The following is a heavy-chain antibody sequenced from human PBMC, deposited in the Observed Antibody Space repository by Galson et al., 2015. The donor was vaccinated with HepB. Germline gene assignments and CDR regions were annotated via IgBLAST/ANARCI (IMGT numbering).Heavy chain of an antibody. CDR3: AKQRLGVVLLDY. CDR2: ISYDGSNK. CDR1: GFTFSSYG. D-gene: IGHD3-3*01. V-gene: IGHV3-30*18. Sequence: SLRLSCAASGFTFSSYGMHWVRQAPGKGLEWVAVISYDGSNKYYADSVKGRFTISRDNSKNTLYLQMNSLRAEDTAVYYCAKQRLGVVLLDYWGQGTLVTVSS. J-gene: IGHJ4*02.